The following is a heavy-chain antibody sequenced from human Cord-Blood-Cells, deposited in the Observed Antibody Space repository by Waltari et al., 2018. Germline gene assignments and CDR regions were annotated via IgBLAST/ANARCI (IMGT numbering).Heavy chain of an antibody. J-gene: IGHJ4*02. D-gene: IGHD3-10*01. CDR2: IYYSGST. CDR3: ARQSPNDYYGSGSYFDY. CDR1: GGSISSSSYY. Sequence: QLQLQESGPGLVKPSETLSLTCTVSGGSISSSSYYWRWIRQPPGKGLEWIGSIYYSGSTYYNPSLKSRVTISVDTSKNQFSLKLSSVTAADTAVYYCARQSPNDYYGSGSYFDYWGQGTLVTVSS. V-gene: IGHV4-39*01.